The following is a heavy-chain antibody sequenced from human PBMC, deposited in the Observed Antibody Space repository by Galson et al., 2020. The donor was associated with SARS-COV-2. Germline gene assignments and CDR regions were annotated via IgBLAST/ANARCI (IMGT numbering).Heavy chain of an antibody. CDR2: IGTAGDT. J-gene: IGHJ6*03. Sequence: GESLKISCAASGFTFSSYDLHWVRQATGKGLEWVSAIGTAGDTYYPGSVKGRFTISRENAKNSLYLQMNSLRAGDTAVYYCARGDHDYSNYFYYYYMDVWGKGTTVTVSS. CDR1: GFTFSSYD. V-gene: IGHV3-13*01. D-gene: IGHD4-4*01. CDR3: ARGDHDYSNYFYYYYMDV.